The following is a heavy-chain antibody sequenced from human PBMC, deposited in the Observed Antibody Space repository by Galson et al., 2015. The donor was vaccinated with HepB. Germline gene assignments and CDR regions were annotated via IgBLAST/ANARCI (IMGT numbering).Heavy chain of an antibody. J-gene: IGHJ6*02. D-gene: IGHD5-24*01. CDR3: ARSRVVEAALARQYDHGMDG. V-gene: IGHV5-51*07. Sequence: QSGAEVKKPGESLKISCKGSGFSFTSYCIAWVHQMPGKGLEWMGLIYPGDSKTIYSPSFQGQVTISADESMKTAYLQWRRLKASDTAMYYCARSRVVEAALARQYDHGMDGWGQGTTVTVFS. CDR1: GFSFTSYC. CDR2: IYPGDSKT.